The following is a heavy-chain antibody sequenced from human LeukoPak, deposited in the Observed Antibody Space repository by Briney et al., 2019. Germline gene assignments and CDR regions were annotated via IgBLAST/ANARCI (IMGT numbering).Heavy chain of an antibody. D-gene: IGHD5-18*01. CDR2: ISGSAHKI. Sequence: GGSLRPSCVASGITFSNYAVSWVRQAPEKGLDWVPVISGSAHKIRYADSVKGRFTISRDNSENIVYLQMNNLRAEDTAVYYCAGRVTGYSSGYVYWGQGTLVTVSS. CDR1: GITFSNYA. CDR3: AGRVTGYSSGYVY. J-gene: IGHJ4*02. V-gene: IGHV3-23*01.